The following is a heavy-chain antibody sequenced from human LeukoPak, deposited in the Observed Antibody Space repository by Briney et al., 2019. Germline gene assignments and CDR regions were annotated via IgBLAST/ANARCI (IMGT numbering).Heavy chain of an antibody. CDR1: GGSISSGGYS. Sequence: PSETLSLTCAVSGGSISSGGYSWSWIRQPPGKGLEWIGYIYHSGSTYYNPSLKSRVTISVDRSKNQFSLKLSSVTAADTAVYYCARGLTIFGVAPDYWGQGTLVTVSS. CDR2: IYHSGST. J-gene: IGHJ4*02. D-gene: IGHD3-3*01. V-gene: IGHV4-30-2*01. CDR3: ARGLTIFGVAPDY.